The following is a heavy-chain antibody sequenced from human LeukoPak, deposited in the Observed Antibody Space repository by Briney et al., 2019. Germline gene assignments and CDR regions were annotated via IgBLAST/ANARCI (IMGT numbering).Heavy chain of an antibody. J-gene: IGHJ4*02. CDR2: VSYDGSNK. D-gene: IGHD5-18*01. CDR1: GFTFSSYA. V-gene: IGHV3-30-3*01. CDR3: ARAADTAMVYFDY. Sequence: PGRSLRLSCAASGFTFSSYAMHWVRRAPGKGLEWVAVVSYDGSNKYYADSVKGRFTISRDNSKNTLYLQMNSLRAEDTAVYYCARAADTAMVYFDYWGQGTLVTVSS.